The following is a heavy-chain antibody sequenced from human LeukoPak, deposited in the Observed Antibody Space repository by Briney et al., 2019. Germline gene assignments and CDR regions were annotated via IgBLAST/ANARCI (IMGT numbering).Heavy chain of an antibody. CDR1: GGSISSYY. J-gene: IGHJ6*03. V-gene: IGHV4-59*12. CDR3: ARERSSWYTQNYYYYYMDV. Sequence: SETLSLTCTVSGGSISSYYWSWIRQPPGKGLEWIGYIYYSGSTNYNPSLKSRVTISVDTSKNQFSLKLSSVTAADTAVYYCARERSSWYTQNYYYYYMDVWGKGTTVTVSS. CDR2: IYYSGST. D-gene: IGHD6-13*01.